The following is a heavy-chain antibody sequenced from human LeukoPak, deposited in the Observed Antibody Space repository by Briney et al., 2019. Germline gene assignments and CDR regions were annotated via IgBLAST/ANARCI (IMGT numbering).Heavy chain of an antibody. Sequence: GGSLRLSCGASGFTFSDYGMHWVRQAPGKGLQWVAFVRYDGSEKFYADSVKGRFIISRDNSKNTLSLQMNSLRIEDTAVYYSAKGRDYYCDYWGQGARVTVSS. CDR1: GFTFSDYG. CDR3: AKGRDYYCDY. V-gene: IGHV3-30*02. CDR2: VRYDGSEK. J-gene: IGHJ4*02.